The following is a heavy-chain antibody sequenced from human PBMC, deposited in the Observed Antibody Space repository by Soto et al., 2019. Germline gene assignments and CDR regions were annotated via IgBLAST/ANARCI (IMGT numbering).Heavy chain of an antibody. J-gene: IGHJ4*02. CDR3: VRDLGHCPNGECSS. Sequence: EVQLVESGGGLIQPGGSLRLSCAASGFTFSKNWMNWVRQVPGKGLVWVSRLNPDGSITKYADSVKGRFIISRDNAQKTMYLQMNSLGAEDTAVYYCVRDLGHCPNGECSSWGQGTLVTVSS. V-gene: IGHV3-74*01. CDR1: GFTFSKNW. D-gene: IGHD2-8*01. CDR2: LNPDGSIT.